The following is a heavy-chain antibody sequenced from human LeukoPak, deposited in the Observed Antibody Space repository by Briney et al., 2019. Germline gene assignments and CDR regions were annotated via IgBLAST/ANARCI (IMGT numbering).Heavy chain of an antibody. D-gene: IGHD3-22*01. Sequence: GGSLRLSCAASGFTFSSYAMIWVRQAPGKGLEWVSAIRGSGGSTYYADSVKDRFTISRDNSKNTLYLQMNSLRAEDTAVYYCARDGVGTMIVPGNYYYYMDVWGKGTTVTVSS. CDR1: GFTFSSYA. CDR3: ARDGVGTMIVPGNYYYYMDV. J-gene: IGHJ6*03. V-gene: IGHV3-23*01. CDR2: IRGSGGST.